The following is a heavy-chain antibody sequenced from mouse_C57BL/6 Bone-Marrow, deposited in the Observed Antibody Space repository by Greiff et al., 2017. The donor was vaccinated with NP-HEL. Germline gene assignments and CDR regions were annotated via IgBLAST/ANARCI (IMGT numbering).Heavy chain of an antibody. D-gene: IGHD2-12*01. J-gene: IGHJ2*01. CDR1: GYAFTNYL. Sequence: QVQLKESGAELVRPGTSVKVSCKASGYAFTNYLIEWVKQRPGQGLEWIGVINPGSGGTNYNEKFKGKATLTADKSSSTAYMQLSSLTSEDSAVYCCARCDCDDNFDYWGQGTTLTVSS. CDR3: ARCDCDDNFDY. V-gene: IGHV1-54*01. CDR2: INPGSGGT.